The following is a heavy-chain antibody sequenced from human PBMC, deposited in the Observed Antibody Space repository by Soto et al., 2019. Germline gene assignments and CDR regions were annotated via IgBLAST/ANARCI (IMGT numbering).Heavy chain of an antibody. CDR1: GFTFSSYA. CDR2: ISYDGSNK. J-gene: IGHJ2*01. CDR3: ARGYWGRAMVKCYFDL. D-gene: IGHD5-18*01. Sequence: QVQLVESGGGVVQPGRSLRLSCAASGFTFSSYAMHWVRQAPGKGLEWVAVISYDGSNKYYADSVKGRFTISRDNSKNTLYLQMNSLRAEDTAVYYCARGYWGRAMVKCYFDLWGRGTLFTVSS. V-gene: IGHV3-30-3*01.